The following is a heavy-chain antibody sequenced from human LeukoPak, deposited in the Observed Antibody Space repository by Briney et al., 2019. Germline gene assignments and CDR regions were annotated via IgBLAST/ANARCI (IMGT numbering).Heavy chain of an antibody. CDR2: IYYSGST. V-gene: IGHV4-61*01. J-gene: IGHJ4*02. Sequence: SETLSLTCTVSGGSVSRGSYYWSWIRQPPGKGLEWIGYIYYSGSTNYNPSLKSRVTISVDTSKNQFSLKLSSVTAADTAVYYCARVSFHCSSTSCYPSNFDYWGQGTLVTVSS. CDR1: GGSVSRGSYY. D-gene: IGHD2-2*01. CDR3: ARVSFHCSSTSCYPSNFDY.